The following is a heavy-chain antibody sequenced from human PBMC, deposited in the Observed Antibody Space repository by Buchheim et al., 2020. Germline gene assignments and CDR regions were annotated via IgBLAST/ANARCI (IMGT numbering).Heavy chain of an antibody. D-gene: IGHD2-2*01. J-gene: IGHJ6*02. CDR1: GFTLSSYE. Sequence: EVQWVESGGGLVQPGGSLRLSCAASGFTLSSYEMNWVRQAPGKGLEWVSLIRRSGSAIYYADSVNGPLTISRDNGTNSMYLQMNILRAEDTAVYYCGRDGSEYCSSTRCRSGYYYYGMDVWGQGTT. CDR2: IRRSGSAI. CDR3: GRDGSEYCSSTRCRSGYYYYGMDV. V-gene: IGHV3-48*03.